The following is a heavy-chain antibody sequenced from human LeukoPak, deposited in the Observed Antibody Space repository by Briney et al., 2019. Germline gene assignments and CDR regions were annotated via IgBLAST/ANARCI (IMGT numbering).Heavy chain of an antibody. Sequence: GASVKVSCKASGGTFSSYAISWVRQAPGQGLEWMGGIIPIFGTANYAQKFQGRVTITTDESTSTAYMELSSLRSEDTAVYYCAIPPFYYGSGSYYKGAFDIWGQGTMVTVSS. CDR3: AIPPFYYGSGSYYKGAFDI. CDR1: GGTFSSYA. V-gene: IGHV1-69*05. J-gene: IGHJ3*02. CDR2: IIPIFGTA. D-gene: IGHD3-10*01.